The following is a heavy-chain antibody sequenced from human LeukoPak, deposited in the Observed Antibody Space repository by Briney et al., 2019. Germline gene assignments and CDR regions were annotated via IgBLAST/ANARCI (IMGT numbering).Heavy chain of an antibody. V-gene: IGHV4-4*07. J-gene: IGHJ3*02. CDR1: GGSISSYY. CDR2: IYTSGST. D-gene: IGHD3-22*01. Sequence: SETLSLTCTVSGGSISSYYWSWIRQPTGKGLEWIGRIYTSGSTNYNPSLKSRVTMSVDTSKNQFSLKLSSVTAADTAVYYCARDRSYYYDPYAFDIWGQGTMVTVSS. CDR3: ARDRSYYYDPYAFDI.